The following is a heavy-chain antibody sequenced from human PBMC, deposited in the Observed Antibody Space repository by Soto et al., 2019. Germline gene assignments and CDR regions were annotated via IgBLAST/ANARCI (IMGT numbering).Heavy chain of an antibody. D-gene: IGHD6-13*01. V-gene: IGHV1-69*13. CDR1: GGTFSSYA. CDR2: IIPIFGTA. CDR3: AREGIAAAGFDY. Sequence: ASVKVSCKASGGTFSSYAISWVRQAPGQGLEWMGGIIPIFGTANYAQKFQGRVTITADESTSTAYMGLSSLRSEDTAVYYCAREGIAAAGFDYWGQGTLVTVSS. J-gene: IGHJ4*02.